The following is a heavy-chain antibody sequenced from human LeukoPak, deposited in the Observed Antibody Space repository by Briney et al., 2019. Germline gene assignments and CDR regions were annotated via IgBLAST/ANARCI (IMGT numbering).Heavy chain of an antibody. D-gene: IGHD3-22*01. CDR1: GGYISSYY. J-gene: IGHJ4*02. CDR3: ARISPPYYYDSSGYQ. Sequence: SETLSLTCTVSGGYISSYYWSWIRQPPGKGLEWIGYIYYSGSTNYNPSLKSRVTISVDTSKNQFSLKLSSVTAADTAVYYCARISPPYYYDSSGYQWGQGTLVTVSS. CDR2: IYYSGST. V-gene: IGHV4-59*08.